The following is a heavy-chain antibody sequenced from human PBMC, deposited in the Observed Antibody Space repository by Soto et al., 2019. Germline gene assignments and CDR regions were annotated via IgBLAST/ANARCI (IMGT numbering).Heavy chain of an antibody. CDR3: ARAVAGTRLLYYFDY. CDR1: GGSISSSNW. D-gene: IGHD6-19*01. CDR2: IYHSGST. J-gene: IGHJ4*02. V-gene: IGHV4-4*02. Sequence: QVQLQESGPGLVKPSGTLSLTCAVSGGSISSSNWWSWVRQPPGKGLEWIGEIYHSGSTNYNPSLKSRVTISVDKSKNQFSRKLGSVTAADTAVYYGARAVAGTRLLYYFDYWGQGTLVTVSS.